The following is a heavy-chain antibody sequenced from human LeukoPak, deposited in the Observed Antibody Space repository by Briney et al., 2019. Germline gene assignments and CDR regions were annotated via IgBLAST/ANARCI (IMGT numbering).Heavy chain of an antibody. CDR1: GFTFSSYE. CDR3: AELGITMIGGV. CDR2: ISSSGSTI. Sequence: PGGSLRLSCAASGFTFSSYEMDWVRQAPGKGLEWVSYISSSGSTIYYADSVKGRFTISRDNAKNSLYLQMNSLRAENTAVYYCAELGITMIGGVWGKGTTVTISS. J-gene: IGHJ6*04. V-gene: IGHV3-48*03. D-gene: IGHD3-10*02.